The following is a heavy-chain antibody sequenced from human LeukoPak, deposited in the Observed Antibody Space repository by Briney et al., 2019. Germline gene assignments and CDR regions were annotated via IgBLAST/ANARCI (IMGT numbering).Heavy chain of an antibody. D-gene: IGHD3-22*01. CDR1: GFTFNTYS. CDR3: ARSPITMIVLSFDY. Sequence: GGSLRLSCAASGFTFNTYSMNWVRQAPGKGLEWVSSINSNSNYIYYADSVKGRFTISRDNAKNSLFLQMNSLRVEDTAVYYCARSPITMIVLSFDYWGQGTLVTVSS. J-gene: IGHJ4*02. V-gene: IGHV3-21*01. CDR2: INSNSNYI.